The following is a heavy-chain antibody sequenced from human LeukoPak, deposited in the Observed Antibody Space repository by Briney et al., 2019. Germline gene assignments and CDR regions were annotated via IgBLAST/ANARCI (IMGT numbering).Heavy chain of an antibody. Sequence: GESLKISCTCSGNSFTTYWIAWVRQMPGTGLELMGIIYPRDSQTRYSPSFQGQVTISADKSISTAYLQWSSLKASDTAIYHCARVANPGNTWFLDYWGQGTLVTVSS. CDR2: IYPRDSQT. J-gene: IGHJ4*02. V-gene: IGHV5-51*01. CDR3: ARVANPGNTWFLDY. CDR1: GNSFTTYW. D-gene: IGHD2/OR15-2a*01.